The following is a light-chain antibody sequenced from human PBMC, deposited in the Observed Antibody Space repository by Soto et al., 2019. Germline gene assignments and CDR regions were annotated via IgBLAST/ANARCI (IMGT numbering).Light chain of an antibody. CDR1: SSDVGGYNY. CDR2: DVS. J-gene: IGLJ2*01. V-gene: IGLV2-14*01. CDR3: TSYSTIGADVH. Sequence: QSALTQPASVSGSPGQSITISCTGTSSDVGGYNYVSWYQHHPGKAPKLMIYDVSNRPSGISYRFSGSKSGNTASLSISGLQADDEAYYYCTSYSTIGADVHFGGGTQLTVL.